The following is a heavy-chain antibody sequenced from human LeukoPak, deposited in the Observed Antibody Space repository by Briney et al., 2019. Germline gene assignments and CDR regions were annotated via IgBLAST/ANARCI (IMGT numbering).Heavy chain of an antibody. D-gene: IGHD1-1*01. J-gene: IGHJ4*02. V-gene: IGHV3-23*01. CDR3: AKGQELNDGVFDS. CDR2: IRSNGETV. CDR1: GFTFSRIA. Sequence: PGGSLRLSCAASGFTFSRIATSWASQAPGKGLEWVSAIRSNGETVYNADSVKGRFTISRDNSRQTLCLQMSSLRVGDTATYYCAKGQELNDGVFDSWGQGTLVTVSS.